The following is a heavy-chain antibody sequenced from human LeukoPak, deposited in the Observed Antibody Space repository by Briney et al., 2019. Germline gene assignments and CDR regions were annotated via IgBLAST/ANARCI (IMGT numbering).Heavy chain of an antibody. CDR3: ARGRITMVRGVTALGYYYYMDV. CDR2: IIPIFGTA. CDR1: GGTFSSYA. Sequence: SVKVSCKASGGTFSSYAISWVRQAPGQGLEWMGGIIPIFGTANYAQKFQGRVTITADESTSTAYMELSSLRSEDTAVYYCARGRITMVRGVTALGYYYYMDVWGKGTTVTISS. D-gene: IGHD3-10*01. V-gene: IGHV1-69*13. J-gene: IGHJ6*03.